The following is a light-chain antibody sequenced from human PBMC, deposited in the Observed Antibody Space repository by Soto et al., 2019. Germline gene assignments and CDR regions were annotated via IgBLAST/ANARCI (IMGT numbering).Light chain of an antibody. V-gene: IGKV3-20*01. CDR3: QRYGGSPLFT. CDR2: GAS. J-gene: IGKJ2*01. Sequence: EIVLTQSPGTLSLSPGERATLSCRASQSVSSSYLGWYQQKPGQAPTLLIYGASSRATGIPDRFSGSGSGTDFSLTISRLEPEDFAVYYCQRYGGSPLFTFGQGTKLEIK. CDR1: QSVSSSY.